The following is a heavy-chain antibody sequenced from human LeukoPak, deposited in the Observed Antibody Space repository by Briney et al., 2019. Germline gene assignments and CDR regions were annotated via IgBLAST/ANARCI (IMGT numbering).Heavy chain of an antibody. CDR2: ISASGDVT. Sequence: GGSLRLSCEASRFSFSTYPMGWVRRAPGKGLEWVLGISASGDVTFHADPLKGRFTISRDNSKNTLYLQMDSLRAEDTAKYYCAKSLLATASGTGRAFDIWGQGTMVTVSA. CDR1: RFSFSTYP. CDR3: AKSLLATASGTGRAFDI. V-gene: IGHV3-23*01. D-gene: IGHD1-26*01. J-gene: IGHJ3*02.